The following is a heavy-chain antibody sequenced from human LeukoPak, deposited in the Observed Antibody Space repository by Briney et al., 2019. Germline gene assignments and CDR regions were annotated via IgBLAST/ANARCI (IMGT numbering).Heavy chain of an antibody. CDR3: AREGHRGVATDY. CDR1: GFTFSSYW. CDR2: INSDVSST. Sequence: GGSLRLSCAASGFTFSSYWMHWVRHAPGEGLWWVSRINSDVSSTSYADSVKGRFTISRDNAKNTLYLQMNSLRAEDTAVYYCAREGHRGVATDYWGQGTLVTVSS. D-gene: IGHD3-10*01. J-gene: IGHJ4*02. V-gene: IGHV3-74*01.